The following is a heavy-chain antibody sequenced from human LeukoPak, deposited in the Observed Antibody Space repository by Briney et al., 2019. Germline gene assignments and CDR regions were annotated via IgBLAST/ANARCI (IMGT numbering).Heavy chain of an antibody. Sequence: SETLSLTCTVSGGSISSSIYYWGWIRQPPGRGLEWIGSIYYNANTYYNPSLKSRVTISVDTSKNQFSLNLRSVMAADTAVYYCATRANSETWGQGALVTVSS. CDR2: IYYNANT. J-gene: IGHJ4*02. CDR3: ATRANSET. CDR1: GGSISSSIYY. V-gene: IGHV4-39*07. D-gene: IGHD4-23*01.